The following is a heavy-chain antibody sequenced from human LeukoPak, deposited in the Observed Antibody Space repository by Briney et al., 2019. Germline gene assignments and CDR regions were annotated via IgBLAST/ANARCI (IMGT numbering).Heavy chain of an antibody. CDR2: INSDGSST. D-gene: IGHD4-11*01. Sequence: GGSLRLSCAASGFTFSRDWMHWVRQAPGKGLVWVSRINSDGSSTSYADSVKGRFTISRDNAKNTLYLQMNSLTVEDTAVYYCARDGLTETTRDSDYWGQGTLVTVSS. CDR1: GFTFSRDW. V-gene: IGHV3-74*01. CDR3: ARDGLTETTRDSDY. J-gene: IGHJ4*02.